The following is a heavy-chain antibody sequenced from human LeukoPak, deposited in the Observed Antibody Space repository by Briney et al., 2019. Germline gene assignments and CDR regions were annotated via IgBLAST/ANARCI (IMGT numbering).Heavy chain of an antibody. J-gene: IGHJ4*02. V-gene: IGHV1-18*01. CDR1: GYIFISYG. CDR3: ARAGLGYCNSVSCSVGDN. Sequence: ASVKVSCKASGYIFISYGINWVRQAPGQGLEWMGWISGYNGNTNYAQKLQGRVTMTTDTSTSTAYMELRSLRSDDTAVYYCARAGLGYCNSVSCSVGDNWGQGTVVTVSS. D-gene: IGHD2-2*01. CDR2: ISGYNGNT.